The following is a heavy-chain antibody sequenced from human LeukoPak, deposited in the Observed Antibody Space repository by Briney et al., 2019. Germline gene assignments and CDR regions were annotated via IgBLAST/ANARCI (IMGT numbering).Heavy chain of an antibody. CDR2: IFSSSTYI. CDR1: GFTFSSYW. D-gene: IGHD1-1*01. CDR3: AKATGNLGN. J-gene: IGHJ4*02. V-gene: IGHV3-21*04. Sequence: GGSLRLSCAASGFTFSSYWMSWVRQAPGKGLEWVSFIFSSSTYIYYTDSVKGRFTISRDNPKNTLYLQMYSLTAEDTAIYYCAKATGNLGNWGQGTLVTVSS.